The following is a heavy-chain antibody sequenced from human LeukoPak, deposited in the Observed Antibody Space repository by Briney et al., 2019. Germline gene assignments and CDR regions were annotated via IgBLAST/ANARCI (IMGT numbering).Heavy chain of an antibody. D-gene: IGHD2-21*02. J-gene: IGHJ6*03. CDR2: INWNGGST. V-gene: IGHV3-20*04. CDR1: GFTFSSYG. CDR3: AREAYCGGDCYPRLYYYYYYMDV. Sequence: GGSLRLSCAASGFTFSSYGMHWVRQAPGKGLEWVSGINWNGGSTGYADSVKGRFTISRDNAKNSLYLQMNSLRAEDTALYYCAREAYCGGDCYPRLYYYYYYMDVWGKGTTVTVSS.